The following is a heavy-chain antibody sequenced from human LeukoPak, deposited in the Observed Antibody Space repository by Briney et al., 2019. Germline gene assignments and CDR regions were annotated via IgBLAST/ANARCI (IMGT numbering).Heavy chain of an antibody. CDR1: GYSLTRYW. D-gene: IGHD1-1*01. CDR2: IYPGDSDT. Sequence: GEPLKISRQGSGYSLTRYWIGWVRQMPWKGLEWKGIIYPGDSDTRYRPSFPGQVTILADKSIGTAYLQWRSLKASDTAMDYCARESRRTAMEDRRIDYWGQGTLVIVSS. J-gene: IGHJ4*02. V-gene: IGHV5-51*01. CDR3: ARESRRTAMEDRRIDY.